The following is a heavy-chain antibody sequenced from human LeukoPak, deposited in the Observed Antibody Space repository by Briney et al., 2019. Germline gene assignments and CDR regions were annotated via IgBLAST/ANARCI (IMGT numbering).Heavy chain of an antibody. D-gene: IGHD2/OR15-2a*01. CDR3: ARVVTPYSLDYYYYYGMDV. CDR1: GGTFSSYA. Sequence: GASVKVSCKASGGTFSSYAISWVRQATGQGLEWMGWMNPNSGNTGYAQKFQGRVTMTRDTSISTAYMELSSLRSEDTAVYYCARVVTPYSLDYYYYYGMDVWGQGTTVTVSS. CDR2: MNPNSGNT. J-gene: IGHJ6*02. V-gene: IGHV1-8*02.